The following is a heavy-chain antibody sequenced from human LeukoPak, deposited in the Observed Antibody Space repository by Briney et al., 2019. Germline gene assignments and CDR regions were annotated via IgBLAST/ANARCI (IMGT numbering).Heavy chain of an antibody. J-gene: IGHJ4*02. D-gene: IGHD6-6*01. CDR3: ARERSSSSSFDY. V-gene: IGHV1-8*01. Sequence: ASVKVSCKASGYTFTSYDINWVRQATGQGLEWMGWMNPNSGNTGYAQKFQGSVTMTRNTSISTAYMELSSLRSEDTAVYYCARERSSSSSFDYWGQGTLVTVSS. CDR1: GYTFTSYD. CDR2: MNPNSGNT.